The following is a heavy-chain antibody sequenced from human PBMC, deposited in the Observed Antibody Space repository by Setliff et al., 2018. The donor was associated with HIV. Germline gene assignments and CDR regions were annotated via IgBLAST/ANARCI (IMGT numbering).Heavy chain of an antibody. Sequence: PGGSLRLSCAASRFDFNNYWMCWVRQAPGKGLEWVANIGQDGSEKNYVDSVKGRFTISRDNAKNSMDLQMNSLRAEDTAVYYCANMQWASNAWYSFDYWGQGNLVTVSS. J-gene: IGHJ4*02. CDR2: IGQDGSEK. V-gene: IGHV3-7*03. D-gene: IGHD6-19*01. CDR1: RFDFNNYW. CDR3: ANMQWASNAWYSFDY.